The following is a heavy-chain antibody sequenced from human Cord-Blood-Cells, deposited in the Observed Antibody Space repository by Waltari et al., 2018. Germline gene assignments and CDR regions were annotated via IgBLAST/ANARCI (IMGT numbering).Heavy chain of an antibody. J-gene: IGHJ4*02. V-gene: IGHV4-38-2*02. CDR2: ISHSGST. D-gene: IGHD2-2*01. Sequence: QVQLQESGPGLVKPSETLSLTCAVSGYSISSGYYWGWIRQPPGKGLEWIGSISHSGSTYYNPSLKSRVTISVDTSKNQFSLKLSSVTAADTAVYYCARDRVVPAATVFDYWGQGTLVTVSS. CDR3: ARDRVVPAATVFDY. CDR1: GYSISSGYY.